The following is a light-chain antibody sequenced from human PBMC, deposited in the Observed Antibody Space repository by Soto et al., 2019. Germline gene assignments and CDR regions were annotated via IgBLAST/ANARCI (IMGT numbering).Light chain of an antibody. CDR3: QQYENLPT. CDR2: AAS. V-gene: IGKV1-39*01. CDR1: PSISNH. J-gene: IGKJ5*01. Sequence: DIQMTQSPSSLSASVEDRGIITCRASPSISNHLNWYHQKPGKAPKLLIFAASSLQSGVPSRFSGSRSGPDFTLTISRLQPEDIATYYCQQYENLPTFGQGTRLEIK.